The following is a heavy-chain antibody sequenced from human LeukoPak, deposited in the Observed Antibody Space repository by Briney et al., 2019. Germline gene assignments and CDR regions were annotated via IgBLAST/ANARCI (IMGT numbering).Heavy chain of an antibody. CDR2: IDSSSSYI. CDR1: GFTFSSYW. Sequence: GGSLRLSCAASGFTFSSYWMSWVRQAPGKGLEWVSSIDSSSSYIYYADSVKGRFTISRDNAKNSLYLQMNSLRAEDTAVFYCARAGVLLRPHYYMDVWGKGTTVTVSS. V-gene: IGHV3-21*01. J-gene: IGHJ6*03. CDR3: ARAGVLLRPHYYMDV. D-gene: IGHD1-26*01.